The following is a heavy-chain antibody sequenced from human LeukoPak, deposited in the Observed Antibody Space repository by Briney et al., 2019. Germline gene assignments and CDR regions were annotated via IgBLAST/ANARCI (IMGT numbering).Heavy chain of an antibody. Sequence: SETLSFTCTVSGGSISSYYWSWIRQPPGKGLEWIGYIYYSGSNNYNPSLKSRVTISVDTSKNQFSLKLSSVTAADTAVYYCARWAVAGTEYYYYGMDVWGQGTTVTVSS. CDR3: ARWAVAGTEYYYYGMDV. D-gene: IGHD6-19*01. J-gene: IGHJ6*02. V-gene: IGHV4-59*01. CDR1: GGSISSYY. CDR2: IYYSGSN.